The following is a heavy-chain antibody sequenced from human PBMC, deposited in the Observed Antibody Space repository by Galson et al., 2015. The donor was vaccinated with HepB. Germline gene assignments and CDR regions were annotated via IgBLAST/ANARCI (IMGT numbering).Heavy chain of an antibody. J-gene: IGHJ6*02. Sequence: SVKVSCKASGGTFSSYAISWVRQAPGQGLEWMGGIIPIFGTANYAQKFQGRVTITADESTSAAYMELSSLRSEDTAVYYCASIGTYCTNGVCPFYYYYGMDVWGQGTTVTVSS. CDR1: GGTFSSYA. V-gene: IGHV1-69*13. D-gene: IGHD2-8*01. CDR3: ASIGTYCTNGVCPFYYYYGMDV. CDR2: IIPIFGTA.